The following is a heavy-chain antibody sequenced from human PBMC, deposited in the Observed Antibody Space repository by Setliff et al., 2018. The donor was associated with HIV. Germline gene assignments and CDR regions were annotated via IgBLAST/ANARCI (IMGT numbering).Heavy chain of an antibody. CDR2: IYSGGST. V-gene: IGHV4-4*08. D-gene: IGHD3-10*01. Sequence: SETLSLTCTVSGGSIGGYYWSWIRQPPGTGLEWLGCIYSGGSTNYNPSLESRVTISLDTSKNQFSLRLTSVTAADTAAYYCARVRSYGSAYDVCDVWGPGTMVTVS. CDR1: GGSIGGYY. CDR3: ARVRSYGSAYDVCDV. J-gene: IGHJ3*01.